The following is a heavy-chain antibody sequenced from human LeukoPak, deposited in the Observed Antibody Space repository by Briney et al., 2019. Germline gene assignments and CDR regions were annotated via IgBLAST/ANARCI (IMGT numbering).Heavy chain of an antibody. D-gene: IGHD4/OR15-4a*01. J-gene: IGHJ4*02. V-gene: IGHV4-59*11. CDR3: ARVYDYGKFDF. CDR1: GASISSHY. Sequence: PSETLSLTCTVSGASISSHYWSWIRQPPGRGLEWIGYIHYTGITSFDPSLKSRLTMSIDTSKSQFSLNLNSVTAADTAVYYCARVYDYGKFDFWGMGAPLTVSS. CDR2: IHYTGIT.